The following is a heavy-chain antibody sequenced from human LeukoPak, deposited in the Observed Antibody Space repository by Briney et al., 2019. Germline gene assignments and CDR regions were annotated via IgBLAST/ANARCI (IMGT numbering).Heavy chain of an antibody. Sequence: GGSLRLSCAASGFIFSRYWMYWVRQAPGEGLVWVSRVNSDGRSTNYAESVKGRFTISRDNAKNTLYLQMNRLRDEDTAVYYCARPYCSGGDCYPTYGLDVRGQGTMVTVSS. CDR3: ARPYCSGGDCYPTYGLDV. J-gene: IGHJ6*02. CDR2: VNSDGRST. CDR1: GFIFSRYW. V-gene: IGHV3-74*01. D-gene: IGHD2-15*01.